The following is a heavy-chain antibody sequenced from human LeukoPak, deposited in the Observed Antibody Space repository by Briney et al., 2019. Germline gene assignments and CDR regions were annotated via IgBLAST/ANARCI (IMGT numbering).Heavy chain of an antibody. CDR2: ISAYNGNT. Sequence: ASVKVSCKPSGSTFSGYYIHWVRQAPGQGLEWMGWISAYNGNTNFAQKFQGRVTMTTDTSTSTAYMELRSLRSDDTAVYYCARDRGGYYDSSGFWDYYFDCWGQGTLVTVSS. CDR3: ARDRGGYYDSSGFWDYYFDC. CDR1: GSTFSGYY. D-gene: IGHD3-22*01. V-gene: IGHV1-18*04. J-gene: IGHJ4*02.